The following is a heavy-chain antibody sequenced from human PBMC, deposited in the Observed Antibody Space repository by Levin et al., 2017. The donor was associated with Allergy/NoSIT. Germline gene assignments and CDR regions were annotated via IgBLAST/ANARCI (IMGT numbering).Heavy chain of an antibody. CDR2: LGSSSDFT. CDR1: GFTFGSFA. D-gene: IGHD3-22*01. Sequence: GGSLRLSCAASGFTFGSFAMTWVRQAPGKGLEWVSSLGSSSDFTYLADSVQGRFTISRDNSKNTFFLQMNSLRAEDTAVYYCAKRGPAYHRDSSGYYLLYFDYWGPGTLVTVSS. V-gene: IGHV3-23*01. J-gene: IGHJ4*02. CDR3: AKRGPAYHRDSSGYYLLYFDY.